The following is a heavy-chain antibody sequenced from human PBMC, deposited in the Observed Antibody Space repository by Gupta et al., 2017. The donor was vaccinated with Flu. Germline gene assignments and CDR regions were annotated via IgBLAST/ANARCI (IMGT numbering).Heavy chain of an antibody. CDR1: GGSLRSGSYY. CDR2: IDYSGST. J-gene: IGHJ4*02. V-gene: IGHV4-39*01. Sequence: QLQLQESGPGLMKPSETLSLTCTVSGGSLRSGSYYWGWIRQPPGKGLEGIGSIDYSGSTYYNPSLKSRVTISVDTSKNQFSLKLSSVTAADTAVYYCARQGGRSSSWYAYNYWGQGTLVTVSS. D-gene: IGHD6-13*01. CDR3: ARQGGRSSSWYAYNY.